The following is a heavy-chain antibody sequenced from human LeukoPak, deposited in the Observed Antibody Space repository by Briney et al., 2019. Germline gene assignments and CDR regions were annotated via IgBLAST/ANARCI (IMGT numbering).Heavy chain of an antibody. D-gene: IGHD2-2*01. Sequence: SQTLSLTCTVSGDSFNSGAYYWSWIRQYPGEGLEWIGYIYHSGSTYYNPSLKSRVTISVDMSNNQFSLKLSSVTAADTAVYSCARAYTRYCSSTSCPIFFDRWGQGTLVTVSS. J-gene: IGHJ5*02. CDR3: ARAYTRYCSSTSCPIFFDR. V-gene: IGHV4-31*03. CDR1: GDSFNSGAYY. CDR2: IYHSGST.